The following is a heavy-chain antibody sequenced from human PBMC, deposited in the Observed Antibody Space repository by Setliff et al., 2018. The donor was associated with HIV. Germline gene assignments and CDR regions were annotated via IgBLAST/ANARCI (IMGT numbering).Heavy chain of an antibody. V-gene: IGHV4-34*01. CDR1: GTSFSDHY. Sequence: PSETLSLTCSVYGTSFSDHYWSWVRQTPGNGLEWIGEMNQSGTTNYNPSLKSRFTMSIDTSERQFSLKLTSVTAADTAVYYCVRWYYCVSGACYRADYWGQGTMVTVSS. J-gene: IGHJ4*02. D-gene: IGHD2-21*02. CDR2: MNQSGTT. CDR3: VRWYYCVSGACYRADY.